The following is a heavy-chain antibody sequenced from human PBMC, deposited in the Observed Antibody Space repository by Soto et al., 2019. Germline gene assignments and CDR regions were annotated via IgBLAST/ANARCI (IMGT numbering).Heavy chain of an antibody. J-gene: IGHJ6*02. CDR2: IIPIFGTA. V-gene: IGHV1-69*01. Sequence: QVQLVQSGAEVKKPGSSVKVSCKASGGTFSSYAISWVRQAPGQGLEWMGGIIPIFGTANYAQKFQGRVTITADESTSTAYMELSSLRSEDPAVYYCARQEWELRNGGDYYYGMDVWGQGTTVTVSS. D-gene: IGHD1-26*01. CDR3: ARQEWELRNGGDYYYGMDV. CDR1: GGTFSSYA.